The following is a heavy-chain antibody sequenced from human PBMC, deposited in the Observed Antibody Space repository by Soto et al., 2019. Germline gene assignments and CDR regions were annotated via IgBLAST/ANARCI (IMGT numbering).Heavy chain of an antibody. CDR2: IKSQTDDGTT. CDR3: TADAFAGRPRSNQYYAMDV. D-gene: IGHD6-6*01. J-gene: IGHJ6*02. Sequence: EVHLVASGGALVKPGGSLRLSCAASGFSFSHAWLTWVRQAPGKGLEWVGRIKSQTDDGTTAYAASVTGRFSISRDDSKKMMYLQMNGLKSEDTGVYYCTADAFAGRPRSNQYYAMDVWGQGTAVTVSS. V-gene: IGHV3-15*02. CDR1: GFSFSHAW.